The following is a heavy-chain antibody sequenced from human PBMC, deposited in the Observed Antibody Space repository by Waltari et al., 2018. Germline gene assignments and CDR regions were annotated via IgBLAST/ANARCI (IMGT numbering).Heavy chain of an antibody. J-gene: IGHJ5*02. D-gene: IGHD6-13*01. V-gene: IGHV4-59*11. CDR1: GGSISSHY. CDR2: IYYSGST. Sequence: QVQLQESGPGLVKPSETLSLTCTVSGGSISSHYWSWIRQPPGKGLEWIGYIYYSGSTNYNPSLTSRVTISVDTSKNQFSLKLSSVTAADTAVYYCAREFVDSSSWYGYDPWGQGTLVTVSS. CDR3: AREFVDSSSWYGYDP.